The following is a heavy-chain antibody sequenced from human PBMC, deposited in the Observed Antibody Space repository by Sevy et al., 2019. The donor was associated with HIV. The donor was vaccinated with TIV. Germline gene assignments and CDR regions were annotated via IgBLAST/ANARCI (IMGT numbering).Heavy chain of an antibody. CDR3: ARDGGFSIKWYPLY. CDR2: ISYGGSET. V-gene: IGHV3-30-3*01. CDR1: GFAFSSHA. D-gene: IGHD3-3*02. Sequence: GGSLRLSCAASGFAFSSHAMHWVRQAPGKGPEWVATISYGGSETFYAAPVEGRFTISRDNSKNMLSLQINSLRPEDTAVYYCARDGGFSIKWYPLYWGHGTLVTVSS. J-gene: IGHJ4*01.